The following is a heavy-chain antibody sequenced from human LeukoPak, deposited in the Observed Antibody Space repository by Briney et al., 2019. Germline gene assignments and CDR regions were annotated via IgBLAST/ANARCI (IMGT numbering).Heavy chain of an antibody. D-gene: IGHD1-26*01. J-gene: IGHJ4*02. CDR1: GLIFIGYW. CDR2: VNADGSRT. V-gene: IGHV3-74*01. Sequence: GVSLRLSCAAWGLIFIGYWVHWPRQATGKGLQWVSRVNADGSRTSYADSVKGRFTISRDNAQNTVYLQLNSLTVDDTAVYYCVRVIEGGATWDKWGQGTLVTVSS. CDR3: VRVIEGGATWDK.